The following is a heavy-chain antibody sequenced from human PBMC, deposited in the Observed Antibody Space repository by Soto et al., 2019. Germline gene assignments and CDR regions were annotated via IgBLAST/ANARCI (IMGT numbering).Heavy chain of an antibody. V-gene: IGHV1-18*04. D-gene: IGHD3-10*01. J-gene: IGHJ6*02. CDR1: GYTFTSYG. CDR2: ISAYNGNT. Sequence: QVQLVQSGAEVKKPGASVKVSCKASGYTFTSYGISWVRQAPGQGPEWMGWISAYNGNTNYAQKLQGRVTMTTDTSTSTAYMELRSRRSDDTAVYYCARDPSMVRGVIDYYYYGMDVWGQGTTVTVSS. CDR3: ARDPSMVRGVIDYYYYGMDV.